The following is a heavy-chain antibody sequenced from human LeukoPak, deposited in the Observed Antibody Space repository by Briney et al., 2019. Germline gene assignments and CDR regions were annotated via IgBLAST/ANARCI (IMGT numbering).Heavy chain of an antibody. D-gene: IGHD6-25*01. Sequence: SETLSLTCTVSGGSISSYYWSWIRQPPGKGLEWMGYIYYSGSTNYNPSLKSRVTISVDTSKNQFSLKLSSVTAADTAVYYCARHLAARYYFDYWGQGTLVTVSS. V-gene: IGHV4-59*08. J-gene: IGHJ4*02. CDR3: ARHLAARYYFDY. CDR2: IYYSGST. CDR1: GGSISSYY.